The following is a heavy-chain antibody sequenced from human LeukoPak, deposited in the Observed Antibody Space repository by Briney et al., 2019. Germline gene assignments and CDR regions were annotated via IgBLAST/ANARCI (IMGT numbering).Heavy chain of an antibody. Sequence: SETLSLTCTVSGGSISSGSYYWSWIRQPAGTGLEWIGRIYTSGSTNYNPSLKSRVTISVDTSKNQFSLKLSSVTAADTAVYYCARDPTSDAFDIWGQGTMVTVSS. J-gene: IGHJ3*02. V-gene: IGHV4-61*02. CDR3: ARDPTSDAFDI. CDR2: IYTSGST. CDR1: GGSISSGSYY.